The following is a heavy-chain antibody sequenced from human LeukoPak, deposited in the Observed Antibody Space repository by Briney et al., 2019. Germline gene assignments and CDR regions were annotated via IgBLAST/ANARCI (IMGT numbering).Heavy chain of an antibody. CDR1: GGAFSGYY. Sequence: PSETLSLTCAVYGGAFSGYYWSWIRQPPGKGLEWIGEINHSGSTSYNPSLKSRVTISVDTSKNQFSLKLSSVTAADTAVYYCARGRSGWYGFFDYWGQGTLVTVSS. CDR2: INHSGST. CDR3: ARGRSGWYGFFDY. D-gene: IGHD6-19*01. V-gene: IGHV4-34*01. J-gene: IGHJ4*02.